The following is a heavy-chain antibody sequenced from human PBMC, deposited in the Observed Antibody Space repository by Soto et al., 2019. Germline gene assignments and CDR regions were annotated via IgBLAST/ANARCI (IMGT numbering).Heavy chain of an antibody. V-gene: IGHV3-23*01. CDR3: AKFDSRSMMTTYDY. CDR2: ISGSGAST. Sequence: EVQLLESGGGLVQPGGSLRLSCAASGFTFDSYAMSWVRQAPGKGLEWVSAISGSGASTYYADSVKGRFTISRDNSKNTLYLQMNGLRAEDTAVYYCAKFDSRSMMTTYDYWGQGTLVTVSS. CDR1: GFTFDSYA. D-gene: IGHD3-16*01. J-gene: IGHJ4*02.